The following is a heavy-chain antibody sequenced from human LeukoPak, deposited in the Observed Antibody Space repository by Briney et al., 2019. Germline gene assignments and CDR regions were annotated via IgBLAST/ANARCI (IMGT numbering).Heavy chain of an antibody. CDR2: IYPGDSDT. V-gene: IGHV5-51*01. Sequence: GESLKISCKGSGYSFTSYWIGWVRQMPGKGLEWMGIIYPGDSDTRYSPSFQGQVTISADKSISTAYLQWSSLKASDTAMYYCARHAEDYYDSPSLPIDYWGQGTLVTVSS. CDR1: GYSFTSYW. D-gene: IGHD3-22*01. J-gene: IGHJ4*02. CDR3: ARHAEDYYDSPSLPIDY.